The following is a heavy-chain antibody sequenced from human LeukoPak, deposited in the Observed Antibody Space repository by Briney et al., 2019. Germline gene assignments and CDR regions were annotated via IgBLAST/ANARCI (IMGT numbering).Heavy chain of an antibody. V-gene: IGHV4-39*02. CDR3: ARSLAVAGTGLFDY. CDR1: GGSISSSSYY. Sequence: SETLSLTCTVSGGSISSSSYYWGWIRQPPGKGLEWIGGIYYSGGTYYNPSLKSRVTISVDTSKNHFFLKLSSVTAADTAVYYCARSLAVAGTGLFDYWGQGTLVTVSS. CDR2: IYYSGGT. D-gene: IGHD6-19*01. J-gene: IGHJ4*02.